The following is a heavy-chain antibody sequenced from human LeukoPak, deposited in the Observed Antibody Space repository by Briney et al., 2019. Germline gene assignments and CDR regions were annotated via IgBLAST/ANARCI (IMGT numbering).Heavy chain of an antibody. CDR1: GGSISTYY. CDR2: LYYGGSP. D-gene: IGHD3-16*01. V-gene: IGHV4-59*01. Sequence: SETLSLTCTVSGGSISTYYWNWIRQPPGKGLEWIGYLYYGGSPNYNPSLKSRVTISVDPSKNQFSLKLNSVTAADTAVYYCARDYAFWGQGTLVTVSS. J-gene: IGHJ4*02. CDR3: ARDYAF.